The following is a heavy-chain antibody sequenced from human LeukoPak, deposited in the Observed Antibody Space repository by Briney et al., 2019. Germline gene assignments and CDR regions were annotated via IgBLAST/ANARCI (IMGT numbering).Heavy chain of an antibody. Sequence: GGSLRLSCAASGSTFSSYAMSWVRQAPGKGLEWVSVISGGVGSTSYADSVKGRFTISRDNSKNTLYLQMNSLRAEDTAVYYCAKGNTMYTAYYFDYWGQGTLVTVSS. CDR1: GSTFSSYA. CDR2: ISGGVGST. J-gene: IGHJ4*02. D-gene: IGHD3-10*02. V-gene: IGHV3-23*01. CDR3: AKGNTMYTAYYFDY.